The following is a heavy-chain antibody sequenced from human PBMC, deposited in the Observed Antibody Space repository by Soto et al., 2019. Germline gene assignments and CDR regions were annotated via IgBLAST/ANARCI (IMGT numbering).Heavy chain of an antibody. V-gene: IGHV4-30-4*01. CDR2: VYNIGST. CDR1: GGSISSGGYF. J-gene: IGHJ4*02. D-gene: IGHD7-27*01. CDR3: ARGPAGDKVDY. Sequence: QVQLQESGPGLVEPSQTLSLTCTVSGGSISSGGYFWRWIRQPPGKGLEWIGHVYNIGSTYSNPSLLSRVALSVERATNQFSLRLSFVTAADTAVYYCARGPAGDKVDYWGQGTLITVSS.